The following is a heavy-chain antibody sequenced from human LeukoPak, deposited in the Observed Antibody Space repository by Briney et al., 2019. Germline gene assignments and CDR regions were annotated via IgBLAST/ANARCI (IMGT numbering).Heavy chain of an antibody. Sequence: PGGSLRLSCAASGFTFSTSNMNWVRQAPGKGLEWVSYISSSSSTIYYADSVKGRFTISRDNAKNSLYLQMNSLRAEDTAVYYCARERGLRYFDFWGQGTLVTVSS. J-gene: IGHJ4*02. D-gene: IGHD5-12*01. CDR1: GFTFSTSN. CDR3: ARERGLRYFDF. CDR2: ISSSSSTI. V-gene: IGHV3-48*04.